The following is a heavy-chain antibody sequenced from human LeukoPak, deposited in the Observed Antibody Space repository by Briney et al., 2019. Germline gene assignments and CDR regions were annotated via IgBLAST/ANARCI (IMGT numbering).Heavy chain of an antibody. CDR2: IIPIFGTA. V-gene: IGHV1-69*01. J-gene: IGHJ6*02. D-gene: IGHD6-6*01. Sequence: SVKVSCKASGGTFSSYTISWVRQAPGQGLEWMGGIIPIFGTANYAQKFQGRVTITADGSTSTAYMELSSLRSEDTAVYYCARGRYSSSINSMDVWGQGTTVTVSS. CDR3: ARGRYSSSINSMDV. CDR1: GGTFSSYT.